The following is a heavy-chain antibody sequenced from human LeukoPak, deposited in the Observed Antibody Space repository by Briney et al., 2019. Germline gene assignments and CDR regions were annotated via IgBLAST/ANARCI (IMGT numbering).Heavy chain of an antibody. J-gene: IGHJ3*02. Sequence: GGSLRLSCAASGFTFSSYWMHWVRQAPGKGLVWVSRINSDGSSTSYADSVKGRFTISRDNAKNTLYLQMNSLRDEDTAVSYCARRRYYYDSSANDAFDIWGQGTMVTVSS. D-gene: IGHD3-22*01. CDR1: GFTFSSYW. V-gene: IGHV3-74*01. CDR2: INSDGSST. CDR3: ARRRYYYDSSANDAFDI.